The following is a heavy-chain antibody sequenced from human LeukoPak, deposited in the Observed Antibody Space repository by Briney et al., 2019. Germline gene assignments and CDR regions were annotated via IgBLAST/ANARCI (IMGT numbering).Heavy chain of an antibody. D-gene: IGHD3-3*01. CDR1: GFIFSNYA. CDR2: ISGSGGST. CDR3: ARVVYDFWSAYDY. V-gene: IGHV3-23*01. J-gene: IGHJ4*02. Sequence: PGGSPRLSCAVSGFIFSNYAMNWVRQAPGKGLEWVSAISGSGGSTYYADSVKGRFTISRDNSKNTLYLQMNSLRAEDTALYYCARVVYDFWSAYDYWGQGTLVTVSS.